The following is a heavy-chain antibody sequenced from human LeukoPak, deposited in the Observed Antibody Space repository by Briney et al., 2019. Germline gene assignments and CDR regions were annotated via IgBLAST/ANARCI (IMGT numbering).Heavy chain of an antibody. Sequence: SGGSLRLSCAASGFTFSNYHMTWVPQAPGKGLEWVANIKQDGADKYYVDSVKGRFTISRDNAKNSLYLQMSSLRADDTAVYFCARGRNRLGVLYYFDYWGQGTLVTVSS. V-gene: IGHV3-7*05. J-gene: IGHJ4*02. CDR3: ARGRNRLGVLYYFDY. CDR1: GFTFSNYH. CDR2: IKQDGADK. D-gene: IGHD7-27*01.